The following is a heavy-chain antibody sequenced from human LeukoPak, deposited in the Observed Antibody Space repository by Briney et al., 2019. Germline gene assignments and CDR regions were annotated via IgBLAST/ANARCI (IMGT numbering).Heavy chain of an antibody. CDR2: MNPRSGNT. V-gene: IGHV1-8*02. CDR1: GYSFLNSD. Sequence: GASVKVSCKASGYSFLNSDIDWVRQATGHGLEWMGWMNPRSGNTGYAQKFQGRVTMTRSTSTTTAYMELSSLGFADTAVYYCVVRFYWGQGTLVTVSS. CDR3: VVRFY. J-gene: IGHJ4*02. D-gene: IGHD6-6*01.